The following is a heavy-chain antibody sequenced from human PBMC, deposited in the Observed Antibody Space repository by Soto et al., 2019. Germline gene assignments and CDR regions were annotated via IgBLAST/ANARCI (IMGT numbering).Heavy chain of an antibody. CDR2: INAGNGNT. V-gene: IGHV1-3*01. CDR1: GYTFTSYV. J-gene: IGHJ4*02. Sequence: QVQLVQSGAEVKKPGASVKVSCKASGYTFTSYVMHWVRQAPGQRLEWMGWINAGNGNTKYSQKFQGRVTITRDTSASTAYMELSRLRFEDTAVYYCARDTIFGVVTGYFDYWGQGTRVTVSS. D-gene: IGHD3-3*01. CDR3: ARDTIFGVVTGYFDY.